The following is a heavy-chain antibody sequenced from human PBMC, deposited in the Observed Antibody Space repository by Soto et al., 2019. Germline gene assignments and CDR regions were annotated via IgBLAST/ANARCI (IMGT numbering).Heavy chain of an antibody. Sequence: SVKVSCKASGYTFTSYYMNWVRQAPGQGLEWMGGIIPIFGTANYAQKFQGRVTITADESTSTAYMELSSLRSEDTAVYYCARGTVEMATITAGNFDYWGQGNMVTVSS. V-gene: IGHV1-69*13. CDR3: ARGTVEMATITAGNFDY. CDR1: GYTFTSYY. CDR2: IIPIFGTA. J-gene: IGHJ4*02. D-gene: IGHD5-12*01.